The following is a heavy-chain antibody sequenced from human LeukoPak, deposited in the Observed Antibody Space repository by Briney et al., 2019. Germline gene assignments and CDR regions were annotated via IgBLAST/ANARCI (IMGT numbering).Heavy chain of an antibody. CDR3: ARDLSLYYDILGVYGMDV. CDR2: INPNSGGT. V-gene: IGHV1-2*02. D-gene: IGHD3-9*01. CDR1: GYTFIGYY. Sequence: ASVKVSCKASGYTFIGYYMHWVRQAPGQGLEWMGWINPNSGGTNYAQKLQGRVTMTTDTSTSTAYMELRSLRSDDTAVYYCARDLSLYYDILGVYGMDVWGQGTTVTVSS. J-gene: IGHJ6*02.